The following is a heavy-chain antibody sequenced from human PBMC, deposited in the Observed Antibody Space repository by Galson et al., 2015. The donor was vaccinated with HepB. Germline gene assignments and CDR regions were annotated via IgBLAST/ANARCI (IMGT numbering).Heavy chain of an antibody. J-gene: IGHJ4*02. V-gene: IGHV1-3*01. CDR2: INAGNGNT. CDR1: GYTFTSYA. Sequence: SVKVSCKASGYTFTSYAMHWVRQAPGQRLEWMGWINAGNGNTKYSQKFQGRVTITRDTSASTAYMELSSLRSEDTAVYYCAIPYYYGSGSYYSFDYWGQGTLVTVSS. D-gene: IGHD3-10*01. CDR3: AIPYYYGSGSYYSFDY.